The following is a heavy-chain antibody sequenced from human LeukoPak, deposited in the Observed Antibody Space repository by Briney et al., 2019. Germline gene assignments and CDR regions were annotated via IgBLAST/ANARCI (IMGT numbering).Heavy chain of an antibody. V-gene: IGHV3-64D*09. D-gene: IGHD1-1*01. CDR3: VKASTDYYYEY. CDR1: GFTFSFYA. Sequence: GGSLRLSCSASGFTFSFYAMHWVRQAPGKGLEYLSAITNNGGSTYYADSVKGRFTISRDNSKNTLYLQMSSLRAEDTAIYYCVKASTDYYYEYWRQGTLVTVSS. J-gene: IGHJ4*02. CDR2: ITNNGGST.